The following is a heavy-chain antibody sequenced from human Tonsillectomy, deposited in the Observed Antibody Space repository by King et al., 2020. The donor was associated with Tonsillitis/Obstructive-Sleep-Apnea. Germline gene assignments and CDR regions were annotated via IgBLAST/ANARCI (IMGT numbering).Heavy chain of an antibody. CDR2: IYPGDSDT. CDR3: ARHLGTVVVVADNAFEI. D-gene: IGHD2-15*01. V-gene: IGHV5-51*01. CDR1: AYSFTSYW. Sequence: VQLVESGAEVKKPGESLKISCKGSAYSFTSYWIGWVRQMPGKGLEWMGIIYPGDSDTRYSPSFQGQVTISADKSISTAYLQWSSLKASDTAMYYCARHLGTVVVVADNAFEIWGQGTMVTVSS. J-gene: IGHJ3*02.